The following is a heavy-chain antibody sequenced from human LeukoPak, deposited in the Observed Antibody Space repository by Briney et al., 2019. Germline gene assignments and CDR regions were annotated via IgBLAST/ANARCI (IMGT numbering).Heavy chain of an antibody. CDR1: GFTSSIPG. CDR3: AREGYSYGYDAFDI. D-gene: IGHD5-18*01. J-gene: IGHJ3*02. CDR2: IRYDGSTR. V-gene: IGHV3-30*02. Sequence: GSLRPSFAAAGFTSSIPGMHCVRQAPGMGLEGVAFIRYDGSTRYYAAWVKGRFTISRHNAKNTLCLQMKSLRAEDTTAYYYAREGYSYGYDAFDIWGQGTMVTVSS.